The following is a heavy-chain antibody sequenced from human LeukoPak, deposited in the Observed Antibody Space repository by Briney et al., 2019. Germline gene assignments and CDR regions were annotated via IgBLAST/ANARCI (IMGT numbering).Heavy chain of an antibody. CDR1: GFTFSSYA. Sequence: PGGSLRLSCAASGFTFSSYAMSWVRQAPGKGLEWVSAISGSGGSTYYADSVKGRFTISRDNAKNSLYLQMNSLGAEDTAVYYCASPANDLPYYYYMDVWGKGTTVTVSS. V-gene: IGHV3-23*01. J-gene: IGHJ6*03. CDR2: ISGSGGST. D-gene: IGHD1-1*01. CDR3: ASPANDLPYYYYMDV.